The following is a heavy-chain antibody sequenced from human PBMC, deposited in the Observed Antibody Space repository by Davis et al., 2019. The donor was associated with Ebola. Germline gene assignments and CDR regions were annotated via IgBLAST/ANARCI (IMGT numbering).Heavy chain of an antibody. CDR3: AERGGSV. D-gene: IGHD3-16*01. CDR2: IYYTGSA. Sequence: PSETLSLTCTVSGVSISSHYWSWIRQPPGKRLEWIGSIYYTGSAYYNSSLNSRVTISVDTSKNQFSLKVSSVTAADTAMYYCAERGGSVWGQGTLVTVSS. J-gene: IGHJ4*02. V-gene: IGHV4-59*11. CDR1: GVSISSHY.